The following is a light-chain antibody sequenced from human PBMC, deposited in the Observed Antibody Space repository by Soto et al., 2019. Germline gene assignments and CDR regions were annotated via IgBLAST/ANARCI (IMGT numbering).Light chain of an antibody. Sequence: QSVLTQPPSASGSPGQSVTISCTGTSSDDGGYNYVSWYQQHPGKAPKLMIYEVSKRPSGVPDRFSGSKSGNTASLTVSGLQAEDEADYYCSSYAGSNNPVVFGGGTQLTVL. J-gene: IGLJ2*01. CDR1: SSDDGGYNY. CDR2: EVS. V-gene: IGLV2-8*01. CDR3: SSYAGSNNPVV.